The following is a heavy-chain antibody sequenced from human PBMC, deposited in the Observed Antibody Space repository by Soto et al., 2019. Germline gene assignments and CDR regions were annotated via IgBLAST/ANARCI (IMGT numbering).Heavy chain of an antibody. D-gene: IGHD4-17*01. CDR2: ISDSGGTS. CDR1: EIIFSGYG. CDR3: ARAIYFYCYGDHRDLLSVPTRRSSDL. V-gene: IGHV3-23*01. Sequence: PGGSLRHSCAVSEIIFSGYGMHWVRQAPGKGLEWVSSISDSGGTSYYADSVKGRFTISRDNSKNTLYLQMDSLRAEDMAVYYCARAIYFYCYGDHRDLLSVPTRRSSDL. J-gene: IGHJ2*01.